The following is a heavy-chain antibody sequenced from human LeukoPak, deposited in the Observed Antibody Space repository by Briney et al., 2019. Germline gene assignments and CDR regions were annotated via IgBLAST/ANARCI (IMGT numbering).Heavy chain of an antibody. V-gene: IGHV3-48*03. CDR2: ISSSGSTI. CDR3: ASGDSSGYYSHGGAFDI. J-gene: IGHJ3*02. Sequence: GGSLRLSCAASGFTFSSYEMNWARQAPGKGLEWVSYISSSGSTIYYADSVKGRFTISRDNAKNSLYLQMNSLRAEDTAVYYCASGDSSGYYSHGGAFDIWGQGTMVTVSS. D-gene: IGHD3-22*01. CDR1: GFTFSSYE.